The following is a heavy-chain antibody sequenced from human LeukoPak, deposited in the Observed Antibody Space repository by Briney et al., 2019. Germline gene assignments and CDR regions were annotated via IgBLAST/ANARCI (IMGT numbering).Heavy chain of an antibody. J-gene: IGHJ4*02. CDR3: AKQSATSSVNDY. CDR2: IFYSGSA. V-gene: IGHV4-39*01. Sequence: PSETLSLTCTVSGGSISSSSYYWGWIRQPPGKGLEWIGSIFYSGSAYYNPSLKSRVTISIDTSKNQFSLKLNSVTAADTAMYYCAKQSATSSVNDYWGQGTLVTVSS. CDR1: GGSISSSSYY. D-gene: IGHD4-17*01.